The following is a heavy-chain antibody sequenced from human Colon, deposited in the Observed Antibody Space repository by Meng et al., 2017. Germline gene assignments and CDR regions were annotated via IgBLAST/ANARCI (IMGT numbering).Heavy chain of an antibody. CDR3: ARGASDYDFDY. CDR1: GGSVSSGSYY. Sequence: QVHLQEPGPGLVRPSETLSLTCTVSGGSVSSGSYYWSWIRQPPGKGLEWIGYIYYSGSTNYNPSLKSRVTISVDTSKNQFSLKLSSVTAADTAVYYCARGASDYDFDYWGQGTLVTVSS. D-gene: IGHD3-22*01. J-gene: IGHJ4*02. V-gene: IGHV4-61*01. CDR2: IYYSGST.